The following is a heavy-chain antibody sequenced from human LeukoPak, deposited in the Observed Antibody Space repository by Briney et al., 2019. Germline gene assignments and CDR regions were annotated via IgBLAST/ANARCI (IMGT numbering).Heavy chain of an antibody. CDR2: ISAYNGNT. V-gene: IGHV1-18*01. D-gene: IGHD3-22*01. CDR1: GYTSTSYG. J-gene: IGHJ4*02. CDR3: ARGGPTIVVVQLFDY. Sequence: ASVKVSCKASGYTSTSYGISWVRQAPGQGLEWMGWISAYNGNTNYAQKFQGRVTMTRDTSISTAYMELSRLRSDDTAVYYCARGGPTIVVVQLFDYWGQGTLVTVSS.